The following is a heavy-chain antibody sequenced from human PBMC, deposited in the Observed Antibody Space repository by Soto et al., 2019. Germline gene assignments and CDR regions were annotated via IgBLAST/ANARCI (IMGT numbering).Heavy chain of an antibody. Sequence: SVTVSCKPSGFTFXSSAVQWLRQARGQRLEWIGWIVVGSGNTNYAQKFQERVTITRDMSTSTAYMELSSLRSEDTAVYYCAAVGYCSGGSCYSHYYYYYGMDVWGQGTTVTVSS. CDR3: AAVGYCSGGSCYSHYYYYYGMDV. CDR2: IVVGSGNT. V-gene: IGHV1-58*01. D-gene: IGHD2-15*01. CDR1: GFTFXSSA. J-gene: IGHJ6*02.